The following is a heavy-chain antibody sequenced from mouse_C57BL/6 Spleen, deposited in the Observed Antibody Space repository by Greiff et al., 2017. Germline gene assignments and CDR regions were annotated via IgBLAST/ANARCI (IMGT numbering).Heavy chain of an antibody. CDR3: TTGGLLRGFDY. Sequence: VQLKESGAELVRPGASVKLSCTASGFNIKDDYMHWVKQRPEQGLEWIGWIDPENGDTEYASKFQGKATITADTSSNTAYLQLSSLTSEDTAVYYCTTGGLLRGFDYWGQGTTLTVSS. CDR1: GFNIKDDY. J-gene: IGHJ2*01. D-gene: IGHD2-3*01. V-gene: IGHV14-4*01. CDR2: IDPENGDT.